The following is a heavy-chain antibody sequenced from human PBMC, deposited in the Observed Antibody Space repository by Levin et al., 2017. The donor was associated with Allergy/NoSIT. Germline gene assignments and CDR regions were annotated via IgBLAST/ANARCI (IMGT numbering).Heavy chain of an antibody. Sequence: QAGGSLRLSCAASGFTFSSYWMSWVRQAPGKGLEWVANTNQDGSQKYYVDSVKGRFTISRDNAKNSLYLQMDSLRAEDTAVYYCARDIEVAAWDYWGQGTLVTVSS. CDR1: GFTFSSYW. V-gene: IGHV3-7*01. CDR2: TNQDGSQK. J-gene: IGHJ4*02. D-gene: IGHD6-19*01. CDR3: ARDIEVAAWDY.